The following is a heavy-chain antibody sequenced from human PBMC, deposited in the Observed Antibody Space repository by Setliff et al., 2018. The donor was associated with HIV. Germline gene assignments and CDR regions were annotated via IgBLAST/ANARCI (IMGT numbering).Heavy chain of an antibody. D-gene: IGHD3-16*01. J-gene: IGHJ3*01. CDR1: GGSISGFH. CDR2: IYTGGST. CDR3: ARELGASPHDVFDV. Sequence: SETLSLTCTVSGGSISGFHWSWIRQSPGKGLEWIGYIYTGGSTNYNPALKSRVTISVDTSKSQFSLKLNSVTAADTAVYYCARELGASPHDVFDVWGLGTMVTVSS. V-gene: IGHV4-4*08.